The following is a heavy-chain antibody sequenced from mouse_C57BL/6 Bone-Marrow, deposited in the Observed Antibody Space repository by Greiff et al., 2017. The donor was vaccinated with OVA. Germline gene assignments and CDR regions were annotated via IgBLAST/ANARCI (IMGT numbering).Heavy chain of an antibody. CDR3: ARSYYCNYDY. D-gene: IGHD2-1*01. V-gene: IGHV1-4*01. J-gene: IGHJ2*01. CDR1: GYTFTSYT. CDR2: INPSSGYT. Sequence: QVQLQQSGAELARPGASVKMSCKASGYTFTSYTMHWVKQRPGQGLEWIGYINPSSGYTKYNQKFKDKATLTADKSTSTAYMQMSSLTSEDTAVYYCARSYYCNYDYWGQGTTLTVSS.